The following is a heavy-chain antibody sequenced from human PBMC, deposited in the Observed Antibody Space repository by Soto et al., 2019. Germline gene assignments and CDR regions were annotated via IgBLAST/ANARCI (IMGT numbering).Heavy chain of an antibody. V-gene: IGHV3-33*01. Sequence: PGGSLRLSCAASGFTFSSYGMHWVRQAPGKGLEWVAVIWYDGSNKYYADSVKGRFTISRDNSKNTLYLQMNSLRAEDTAVYYCARDGCLAAAGNCVAFDIWGQGTMVTVSS. CDR3: ARDGCLAAAGNCVAFDI. J-gene: IGHJ3*02. D-gene: IGHD6-13*01. CDR1: GFTFSSYG. CDR2: IWYDGSNK.